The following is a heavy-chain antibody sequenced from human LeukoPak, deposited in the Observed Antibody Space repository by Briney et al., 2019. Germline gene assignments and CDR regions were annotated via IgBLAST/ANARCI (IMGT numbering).Heavy chain of an antibody. V-gene: IGHV4-59*01. D-gene: IGHD2-2*02. CDR3: ARDRPEGPLGYCSSTCCYRRGISWYFDL. Sequence: SETLSLTCTVSGGSISSYYWIWLRQPPGKGLEWLGYIYYSGSTNYNPSLKSRVTISVDTSKSQFALKLSSVAAADTAVYYCARDRPEGPLGYCSSTCCYRRGISWYFDLWGRGTLVTVSS. CDR2: IYYSGST. CDR1: GGSISSYY. J-gene: IGHJ2*01.